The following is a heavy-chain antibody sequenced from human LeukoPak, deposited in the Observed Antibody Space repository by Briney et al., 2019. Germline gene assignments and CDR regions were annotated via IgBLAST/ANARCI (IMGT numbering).Heavy chain of an antibody. CDR3: ASNRGSGSYLYYYGMDV. V-gene: IGHV3-23*01. CDR1: GFSFSSYA. D-gene: IGHD3-10*01. J-gene: IGHJ6*02. CDR2: ISGSGDNT. Sequence: GGSLRLSCAASGFSFSSYAMSWVRQAPGKGLEWVSSISGSGDNTYYAESVKGRFTISRDNSKNSLYLQMNSLRAEDTAVYYCASNRGSGSYLYYYGMDVWGQGTTVTVSS.